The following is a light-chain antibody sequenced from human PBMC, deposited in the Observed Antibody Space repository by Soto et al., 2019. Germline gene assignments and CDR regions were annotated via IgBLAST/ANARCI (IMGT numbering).Light chain of an antibody. CDR2: GAS. V-gene: IGKV3-15*01. CDR1: QSVSSY. CDR3: QQYNNWPSWT. Sequence: EKVMTQSPATLSMSPRERATLSCRASQSVSSYLAWYQQKPGQAPRLLIYGASTRATGIPARFSGSGSGTEFTLTISSLQSEDFAVYYCQQYNNWPSWTFGQGTKVDIK. J-gene: IGKJ1*01.